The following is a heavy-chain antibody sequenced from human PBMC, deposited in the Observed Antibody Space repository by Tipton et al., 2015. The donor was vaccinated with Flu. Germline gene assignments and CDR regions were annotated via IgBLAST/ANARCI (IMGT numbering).Heavy chain of an antibody. D-gene: IGHD6-13*01. Sequence: SLRLSCAASGFTFDDYAMHWVRQAPGKGLEWVSGISWNSGSIGYADSVKGRFTISRDNAKNSLYLQMNSLRAEDTALYYCAKGGDSSVYSMKQAVDYWGQGTLVTVSS. CDR2: ISWNSGSI. V-gene: IGHV3-9*01. CDR3: AKGGDSSVYSMKQAVDY. J-gene: IGHJ4*02. CDR1: GFTFDDYA.